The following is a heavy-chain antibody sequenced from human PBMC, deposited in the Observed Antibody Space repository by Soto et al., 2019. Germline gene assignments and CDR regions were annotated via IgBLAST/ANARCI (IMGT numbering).Heavy chain of an antibody. J-gene: IGHJ4*02. CDR3: TRARYSYGFDY. CDR2: IRSKAYGGTT. D-gene: IGHD5-18*01. Sequence: PGGSMRLSCTASGFTFGDYAMSWFRQAPGKGLEWVGFIRSKAYGGTTEYAASVKGRFTISRDDSKSIAYLQMNSLKTEDTAVYYCTRARYSYGFDYWGQGTLVTVSS. V-gene: IGHV3-49*03. CDR1: GFTFGDYA.